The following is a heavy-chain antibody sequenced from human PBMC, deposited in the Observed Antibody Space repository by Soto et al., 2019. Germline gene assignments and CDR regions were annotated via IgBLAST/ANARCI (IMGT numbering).Heavy chain of an antibody. CDR1: GFTFSSYA. V-gene: IGHV3-23*01. J-gene: IGHJ5*02. CDR3: AKDFAARYDFWCGYSAP. D-gene: IGHD3-3*01. CDR2: ISGSGGST. Sequence: EVQLLESGGGLVQPGGSLRLSCAASGFTFSSYAMSWVRQAPGKGLEWVSAISGSGGSTYYADSVKGRFTISRDNSKNTLYLQMNSLRAEDTAVYYCAKDFAARYDFWCGYSAPWGQGTLVTVSS.